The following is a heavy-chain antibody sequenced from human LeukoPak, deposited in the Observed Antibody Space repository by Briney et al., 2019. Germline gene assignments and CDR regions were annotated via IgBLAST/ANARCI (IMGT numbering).Heavy chain of an antibody. CDR3: AKTAQYHFYIDV. Sequence: PGRSLRLSCAASGFTFSSYGMHWVRQAPGKGLEWVAVIWDDGTNKYYADSVKGRFTISRDNSKNTLYLQMNSLRAEDTAVYYCAKTAQYHFYIDVWGKGTTVTVSS. V-gene: IGHV3-33*06. CDR2: IWDDGTNK. CDR1: GFTFSSYG. J-gene: IGHJ6*03. D-gene: IGHD6-25*01.